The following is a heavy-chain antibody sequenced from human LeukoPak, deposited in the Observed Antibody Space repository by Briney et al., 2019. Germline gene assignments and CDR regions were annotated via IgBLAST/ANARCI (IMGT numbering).Heavy chain of an antibody. V-gene: IGHV4-59*08. CDR1: GGSISSYY. D-gene: IGHD3-9*01. CDR3: ASSTYDILTGYYYGWFDP. Sequence: SETLSLTCTVSGGSISSYYWSWIRQPPGKGLEWIGYIYYSGSTYYNPSLKSRVTISVDTSKNQFSLKLSSVTAADTAVYYCASSTYDILTGYYYGWFDPWGQGTLVTVSS. CDR2: IYYSGST. J-gene: IGHJ5*02.